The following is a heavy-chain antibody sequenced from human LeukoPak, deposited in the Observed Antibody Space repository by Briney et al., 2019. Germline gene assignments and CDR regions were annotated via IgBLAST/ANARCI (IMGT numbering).Heavy chain of an antibody. CDR2: FDPEDGET. J-gene: IGHJ5*02. D-gene: IGHD3-16*01. Sequence: GASVKVSCEVSGYTLTELSMHWVRQAPGKGLEWMGGFDPEDGETVYAQKFQGRVTMTEDTSTDTAYMELSSLRSEDTAVYYCATIYDYVWGSPFDPWGQGTLVTVSS. V-gene: IGHV1-24*01. CDR1: GYTLTELS. CDR3: ATIYDYVWGSPFDP.